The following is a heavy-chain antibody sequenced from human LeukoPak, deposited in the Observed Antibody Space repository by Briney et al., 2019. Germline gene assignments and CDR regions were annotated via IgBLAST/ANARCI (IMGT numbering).Heavy chain of an antibody. Sequence: GGSLRLSCAASGFTCDDYAMHWVRQAPGKGLEWVSGITWNSNNRDYAGSVKGRFTISRDNAKNSLFLQMNSLRAEDTALYYCAKANYQKLAPNHPYGMDVWGQGTTVTVSS. J-gene: IGHJ6*02. D-gene: IGHD5-24*01. CDR1: GFTCDDYA. CDR3: AKANYQKLAPNHPYGMDV. CDR2: ITWNSNNR. V-gene: IGHV3-9*01.